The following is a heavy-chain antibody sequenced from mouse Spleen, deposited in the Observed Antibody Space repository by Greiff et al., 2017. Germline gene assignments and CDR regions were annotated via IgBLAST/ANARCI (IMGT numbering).Heavy chain of an antibody. CDR1: GYAFSSSW. Sequence: VQLQESGPELVKPGASVKISCKASGYAFSSSWMNWVKQRPGKGLEWIGRIYPGDGDTNYNGKFKGKATLTADKSSSTAYMQLSSLTSEDSAVYFCAREGVLRSYAMDYWGQGTSVTVSS. CDR3: AREGVLRSYAMDY. D-gene: IGHD1-1*01. CDR2: IYPGDGDT. J-gene: IGHJ4*01. V-gene: IGHV1-82*01.